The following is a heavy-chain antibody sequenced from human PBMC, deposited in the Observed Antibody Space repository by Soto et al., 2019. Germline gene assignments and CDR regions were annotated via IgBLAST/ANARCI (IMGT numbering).Heavy chain of an antibody. V-gene: IGHV3-13*01. CDR2: IGTAGDT. CDR3: VRDGGP. J-gene: IGHJ5*02. Sequence: GGSLRLSCAASGFTFSTYDMHWVRQGTEKGLEWVSAIGTAGDTYYLDSVKGRFTISRENAKNSLYLQMSSLRVGDTAIYYCVRDGGPWGQGTLVTISS. D-gene: IGHD3-3*01. CDR1: GFTFSTYD.